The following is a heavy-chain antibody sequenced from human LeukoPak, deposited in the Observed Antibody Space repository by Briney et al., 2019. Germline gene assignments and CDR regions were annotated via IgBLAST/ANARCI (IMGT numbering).Heavy chain of an antibody. CDR1: GFTFGDYA. V-gene: IGHV3-49*03. J-gene: IGHJ4*02. D-gene: IGHD3-10*01. CDR3: TRASRSRWTSLLWFGESPSYYFDY. CDR2: IRSKAYGGTT. Sequence: GGSLRLSCTASGFTFGDYAMSWFRQAPGKGLEWVGFIRSKAYGGTTEYAASVKGRFTISRDDSKSIAYLQMNSLKTEDTAVYYCTRASRSRWTSLLWFGESPSYYFDYWGQGTLVTVSS.